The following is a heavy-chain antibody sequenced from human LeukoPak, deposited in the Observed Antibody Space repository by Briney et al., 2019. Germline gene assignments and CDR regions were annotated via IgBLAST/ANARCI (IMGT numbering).Heavy chain of an antibody. V-gene: IGHV1-69*01. J-gene: IGHJ4*02. Sequence: GSSVKVSCKASGGTFSSYAISWVRQAPGQGLEWMGGTIPIFGTANYAQKFQGRVTITADESTSTAYMELSSLRSEGTAVYYCASMVRGVIPHYYFDYWGQGTLVTVSS. CDR2: TIPIFGTA. CDR3: ASMVRGVIPHYYFDY. D-gene: IGHD3-10*01. CDR1: GGTFSSYA.